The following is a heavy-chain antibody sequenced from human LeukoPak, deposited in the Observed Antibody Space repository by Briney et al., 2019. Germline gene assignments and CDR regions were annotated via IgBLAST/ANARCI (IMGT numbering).Heavy chain of an antibody. CDR2: IWYDGSNK. V-gene: IGHV3-33*01. CDR3: ARDKLTGNAFDI. D-gene: IGHD3-10*01. J-gene: IGHJ3*02. CDR1: GFTFSNYG. Sequence: GGSLRLPCAASGFTFSNYGMHWVRQAPGKGLEWVTIIWYDGSNKYYADSVKGRFTISRDNSKNTLFLQMNSLRAEDTAVYYCARDKLTGNAFDIWGQGTMVTVSS.